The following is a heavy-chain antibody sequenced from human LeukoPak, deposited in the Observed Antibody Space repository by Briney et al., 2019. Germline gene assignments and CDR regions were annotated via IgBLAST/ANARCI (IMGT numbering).Heavy chain of an antibody. Sequence: GGSLRLSCVGSGFTFGHYNMNWVRQAPAKGLDWISYIDISSSTIYYADSVKGRFTISRDNSKNTLYLQMNSLRAEDTAVYYCAKQLSSSWTGFDYWGQETLVTVST. V-gene: IGHV3-48*01. CDR1: GFTFGHYN. D-gene: IGHD6-13*01. CDR3: AKQLSSSWTGFDY. CDR2: IDISSSTI. J-gene: IGHJ4*02.